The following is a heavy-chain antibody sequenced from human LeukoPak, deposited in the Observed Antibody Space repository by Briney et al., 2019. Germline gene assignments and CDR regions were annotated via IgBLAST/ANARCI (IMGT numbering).Heavy chain of an antibody. Sequence: PGGSLRLSCAASGFTFSGYIMNWVRQAPGKGLEWVSFISSTSNTIYYADSVEGRFTVSRDNAKNSLYLQMNSLRAEDTAVYYCARDQWLDYWGQGTLVTVSS. J-gene: IGHJ4*02. D-gene: IGHD6-19*01. V-gene: IGHV3-48*01. CDR3: ARDQWLDY. CDR2: ISSTSNTI. CDR1: GFTFSGYI.